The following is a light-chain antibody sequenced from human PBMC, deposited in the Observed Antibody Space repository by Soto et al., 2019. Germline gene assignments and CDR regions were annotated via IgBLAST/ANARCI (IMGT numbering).Light chain of an antibody. CDR1: QSVSSNY. CDR3: QQYGNSPRS. V-gene: IGKV3-20*01. CDR2: GAS. J-gene: IGKJ1*01. Sequence: EIVLTQSPGTLSLSPGERATLSCRASQSVSSNYLAWYQQTPGQAPRLLIYGASSRATGIPDRFSGSVSGTDFTLTISRLEPEDFAVYYCQQYGNSPRSFGQGTKVEIK.